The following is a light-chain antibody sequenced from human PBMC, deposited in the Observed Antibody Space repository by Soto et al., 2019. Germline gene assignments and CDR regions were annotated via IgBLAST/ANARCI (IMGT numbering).Light chain of an antibody. Sequence: DIQLTQSPSVLSASVGDRVTITCRASQGINSYLAWYQQKPGKVPKLLIYAASTLHSGVPSRFSGSGSATEFTLTISSLQPEDFATYYCQQLNSYPRTFGQGTKVEI. CDR2: AAS. CDR1: QGINSY. J-gene: IGKJ1*01. CDR3: QQLNSYPRT. V-gene: IGKV1-9*01.